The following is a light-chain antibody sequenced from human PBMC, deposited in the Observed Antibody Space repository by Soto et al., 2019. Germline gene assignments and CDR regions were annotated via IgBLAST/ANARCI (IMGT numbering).Light chain of an antibody. V-gene: IGLV1-47*01. Sequence: QSVLTQPPSASGTPGQRVTISCSGSSSNIGSNYVYWYQQLPGTAPRLLIYRNDQRPSGVPDRFSGSKSGTSASLAINGLRSEDEADYYCAAWDDIVSGWVFGGGTKVTVL. CDR1: SSNIGSNY. CDR3: AAWDDIVSGWV. CDR2: RND. J-gene: IGLJ3*02.